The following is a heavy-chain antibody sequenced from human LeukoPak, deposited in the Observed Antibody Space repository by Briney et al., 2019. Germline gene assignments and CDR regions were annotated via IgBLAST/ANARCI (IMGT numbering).Heavy chain of an antibody. CDR3: ARDPGLGELSYFDY. CDR1: GFSLGSYA. J-gene: IGHJ4*02. Sequence: GGALRLFCAACGFSLGSYAMHWVRQAPGKGLEWVAVISYDGSNKYYADSVKGRFTISRDNSKNTLYLQMNSLRAEDTAVYYCARDPGLGELSYFDYWGQGTLVTVSS. V-gene: IGHV3-30*04. CDR2: ISYDGSNK. D-gene: IGHD3-16*02.